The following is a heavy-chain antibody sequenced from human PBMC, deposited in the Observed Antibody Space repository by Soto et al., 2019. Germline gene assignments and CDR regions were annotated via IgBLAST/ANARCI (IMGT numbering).Heavy chain of an antibody. V-gene: IGHV1-69*12. J-gene: IGHJ4*02. CDR3: ARGAYGGGDCYSGGGNY. CDR1: GGTFSSYA. D-gene: IGHD2-21*02. Sequence: QVQLVQSGAEVKKPGSSVKVSCKASGGTFSSYAISWVRQAPGQGLEWMGGIIPSFGTANYAQKFQGRVTITADEATCTAYTELSSLRSEDTAVYYGARGAYGGGDCYSGGGNYGGQRTLVTVSS. CDR2: IIPSFGTA.